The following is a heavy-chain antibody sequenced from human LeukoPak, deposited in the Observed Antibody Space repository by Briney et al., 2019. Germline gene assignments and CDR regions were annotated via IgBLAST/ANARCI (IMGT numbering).Heavy chain of an antibody. Sequence: PGGSLRLSCAASGFTFSDYYMSWIRQAPGKGLEWVSYISSSGSTIYYADSVKGRFTISRDNAKNSLYLQMNSLRAEDTAVYYCARVPKASRWELNWGFDCWGQGTLVTVSS. D-gene: IGHD1-26*01. J-gene: IGHJ4*02. V-gene: IGHV3-11*01. CDR1: GFTFSDYY. CDR3: ARVPKASRWELNWGFDC. CDR2: ISSSGSTI.